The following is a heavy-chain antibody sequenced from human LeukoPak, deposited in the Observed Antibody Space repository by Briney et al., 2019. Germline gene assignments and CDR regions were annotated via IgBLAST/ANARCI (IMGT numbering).Heavy chain of an antibody. CDR3: ARVGDFWSGWTDY. V-gene: IGHV3-21*01. Sequence: GSLRLSCAASGFTFSSYSMNWVRQAPGKGLEWVSSISSSSSYIYYADSVKGRFTISRDNARNSLYLQMNSLRAEDTAVYYCARVGDFWSGWTDYWGQGTLVTVSS. CDR2: ISSSSSYI. D-gene: IGHD3-3*01. J-gene: IGHJ4*02. CDR1: GFTFSSYS.